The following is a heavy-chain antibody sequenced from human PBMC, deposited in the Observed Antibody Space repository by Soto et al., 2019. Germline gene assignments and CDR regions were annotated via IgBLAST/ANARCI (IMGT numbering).Heavy chain of an antibody. Sequence: SVKVSCKASGFTFTSSAVQWVRQARGQRLEWIGWIVVGSGNTNYAQKFQERVTITRDMSTSTAYMERSSLRAEETAVHYCAAESAMIVSPVGAFDIWGQGTMV. CDR1: GFTFTSSA. D-gene: IGHD3-22*01. CDR2: IVVGSGNT. J-gene: IGHJ3*02. V-gene: IGHV1-58*01. CDR3: AAESAMIVSPVGAFDI.